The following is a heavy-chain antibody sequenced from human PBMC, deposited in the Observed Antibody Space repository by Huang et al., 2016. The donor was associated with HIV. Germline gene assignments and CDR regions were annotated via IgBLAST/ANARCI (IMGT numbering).Heavy chain of an antibody. CDR1: GGSISSSSYY. CDR2: IYYSGST. D-gene: IGHD2-2*01. V-gene: IGHV4-39*01. Sequence: QLQLQESGPGLVKPSETLSLTCSVSGGSISSSSYYWGWIRQPPGKGLVWIGSIYYSGSTFYNPSLKRRVTRSVDTSRNRFSLRLSSVTAADTSVYYCARHMDCSSASCLAGGHERGPFDMWGQGTMVTVSS. J-gene: IGHJ3*02. CDR3: ARHMDCSSASCLAGGHERGPFDM.